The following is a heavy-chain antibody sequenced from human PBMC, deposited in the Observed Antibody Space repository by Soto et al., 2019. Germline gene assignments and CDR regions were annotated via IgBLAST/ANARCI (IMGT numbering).Heavy chain of an antibody. D-gene: IGHD3-3*01. CDR1: GFTFSSYA. J-gene: IGHJ4*02. CDR2: ISGSGGST. CDR3: AKDSQDFWSGYSYSDE. V-gene: IGHV3-23*01. Sequence: GGSLRLSCAASGFTFSSYAMSWVRQAPGKGLEWVSAISGSGGSTYYADSVKGRFTISRDNSKNTLYLQMNSLRAEDTAVYYCAKDSQDFWSGYSYSDEWGQGTLVTVSS.